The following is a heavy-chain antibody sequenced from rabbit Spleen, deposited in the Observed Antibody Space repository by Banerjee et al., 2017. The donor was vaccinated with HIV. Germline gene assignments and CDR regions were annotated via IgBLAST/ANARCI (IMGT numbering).Heavy chain of an antibody. CDR3: ARDLVGVIGWNFYL. Sequence: QEQLVESGGGLVKPEGSLTLTCKASGFSFSDRDVMCWVRQAPGKGLEWIGCIDSGSSGDTYYASWAKGRFTISRTSSTTVTLRMTSLTAADRATYFCARDLVGVIGWNFYLWGPGTLVTVS. CDR2: IDSGSSGDT. D-gene: IGHD1-1*01. J-gene: IGHJ4*01. CDR1: GFSFSDRDV. V-gene: IGHV1S45*01.